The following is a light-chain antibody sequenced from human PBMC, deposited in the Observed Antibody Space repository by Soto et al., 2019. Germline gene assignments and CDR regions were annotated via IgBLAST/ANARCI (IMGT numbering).Light chain of an antibody. V-gene: IGKV1-39*01. Sequence: SQMTQSPSSLSAVVGDRVTITCRTSQSIRSYLNWYQQKSGKAPKLLISAASNLQSGVPYRFSGSGSGTDFTLTISSLQPEDVATYYCQHSHSTPRITFGQGTRLEI. CDR1: QSIRSY. J-gene: IGKJ5*01. CDR3: QHSHSTPRIT. CDR2: AAS.